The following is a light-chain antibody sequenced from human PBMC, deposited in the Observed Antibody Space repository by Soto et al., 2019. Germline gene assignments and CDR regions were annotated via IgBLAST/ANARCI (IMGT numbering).Light chain of an antibody. V-gene: IGKV3-11*01. CDR1: QSVSSY. Sequence: EIVLTQSPAALCWSPGEGATLSCRASQSVSSYLAWYQQKPGQAPRLLIYDASNRATGIPARFSGSGSGTDFTLTIRSLEPEDFAVYYCQKRSNWPINCGPGTKVALK. CDR3: QKRSNWPIN. CDR2: DAS. J-gene: IGKJ3*01.